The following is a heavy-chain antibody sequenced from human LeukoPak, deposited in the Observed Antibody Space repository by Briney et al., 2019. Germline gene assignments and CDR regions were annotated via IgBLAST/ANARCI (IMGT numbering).Heavy chain of an antibody. CDR1: GYTFTSYD. Sequence: ASVKVSCKASGYTFTSYDFNWVRQATGQGPEWMGWMNPTSGNTGYAQEFQGRVTMTRDTSISTAYMELSSLRSEDTAVYYCARGSRYYYASDGSPFDFWGQGTLVTVSS. CDR2: MNPTSGNT. J-gene: IGHJ5*01. V-gene: IGHV1-8*01. D-gene: IGHD3-22*01. CDR3: ARGSRYYYASDGSPFDF.